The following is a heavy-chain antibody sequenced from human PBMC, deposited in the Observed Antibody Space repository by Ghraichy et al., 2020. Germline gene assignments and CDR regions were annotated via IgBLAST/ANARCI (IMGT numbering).Heavy chain of an antibody. J-gene: IGHJ4*02. CDR1: GFTFSSYA. CDR2: ISYDGSNK. V-gene: IGHV3-30-3*01. CDR3: ARDSGLGELSLSIDY. D-gene: IGHD3-16*02. Sequence: GGSLRLSCAASGFTFSSYAMHWVRQAPGKGLEWVAVISYDGSNKYYADSVKGRFTISRGNSKNTLYLQMNSLRAEDTAVYYCARDSGLGELSLSIDYWGQGTLVTVSS.